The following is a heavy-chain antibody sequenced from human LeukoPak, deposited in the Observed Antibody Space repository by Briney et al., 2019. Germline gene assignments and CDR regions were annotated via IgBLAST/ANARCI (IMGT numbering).Heavy chain of an antibody. J-gene: IGHJ4*02. V-gene: IGHV3-23*01. D-gene: IGHD5-12*01. CDR1: GFTFSNYA. CDR2: ITGSGGDA. Sequence: GVSLRLSCAASGFTFSNYAMNWVRQAPGKGLEWVSSITGSGGDAYYADSVKGRFTISRDNSKNTLDLQMNSLRAEDTAVYYCAKGLKGCSGSSCYYFFDFWGQGALITVSS. CDR3: AKGLKGCSGSSCYYFFDF.